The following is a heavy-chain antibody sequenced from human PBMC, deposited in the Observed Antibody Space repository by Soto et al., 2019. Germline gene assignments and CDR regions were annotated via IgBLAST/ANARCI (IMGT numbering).Heavy chain of an antibody. CDR2: IYPGDSDA. V-gene: IGHV5-51*01. D-gene: IGHD3-9*01. J-gene: IGHJ4*02. Sequence: SLKISCKSSGYSFTSYWIGWVRQMPGKGLEWMGIIYPGDSDARYSPSFQGQVTISVDTSISTAYLQWSSLKASDTAMYYCARQPDYNILTGYFYYFDYWGQGTLVTVSS. CDR1: GYSFTSYW. CDR3: ARQPDYNILTGYFYYFDY.